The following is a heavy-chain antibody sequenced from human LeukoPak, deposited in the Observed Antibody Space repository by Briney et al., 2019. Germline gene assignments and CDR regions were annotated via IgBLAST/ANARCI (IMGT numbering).Heavy chain of an antibody. CDR1: GFTFRNYG. V-gene: IGHV3-30*02. J-gene: IGHJ4*02. CDR2: IRYDGNNK. CDR3: AREGPRGHTYDLTFGY. Sequence: GGSLRLSCAASGFTFRNYGMHWVRQAPGKGLEWVAFIRYDGNNKYYADSVKGRFSISRDNSKNTLFLQMSSLRAEDTAVYYCAREGPRGHTYDLTFGYWGQGTLVTVSS. D-gene: IGHD5-18*01.